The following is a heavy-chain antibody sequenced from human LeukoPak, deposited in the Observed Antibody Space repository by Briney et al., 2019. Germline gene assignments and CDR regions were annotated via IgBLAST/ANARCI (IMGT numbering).Heavy chain of an antibody. D-gene: IGHD2-21*02. CDR3: ARAYCGGDCYGHSPFDY. V-gene: IGHV1-24*01. Sequence: ASVTVSCKVSGYTLTELSMFWVRQAPGKGLEWMGSFDPEDGKTVYAQKFQGRVTMTEDTSTDTAYMELSSLRSEDTAVYYCARAYCGGDCYGHSPFDYWGQGTLVTVSS. CDR2: FDPEDGKT. J-gene: IGHJ4*02. CDR1: GYTLTELS.